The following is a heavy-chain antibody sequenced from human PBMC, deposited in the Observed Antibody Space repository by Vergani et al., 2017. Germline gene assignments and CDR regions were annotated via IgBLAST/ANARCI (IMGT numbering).Heavy chain of an antibody. D-gene: IGHD3-9*01. J-gene: IGHJ4*02. Sequence: QVQLVESGGGVVQPGRSLRLSCAASGFTFSSYAMHWVRQAPGKGLEWVAVISYDGSNKYYADSVKGRFTISRDNSKNTLYLQMNSLRAEDTAVYYCARGDYYDILIREPFDYWGQGTLVTVSS. CDR2: ISYDGSNK. CDR3: ARGDYYDILIREPFDY. CDR1: GFTFSSYA. V-gene: IGHV3-30-3*01.